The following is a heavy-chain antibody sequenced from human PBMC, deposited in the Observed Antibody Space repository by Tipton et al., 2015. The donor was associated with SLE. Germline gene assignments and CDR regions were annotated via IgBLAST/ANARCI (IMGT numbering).Heavy chain of an antibody. V-gene: IGHV1-8*01. D-gene: IGHD6-13*01. CDR1: GYTFASYD. CDR3: ATYSSSWPDAFDI. CDR2: VNPNSGNT. Sequence: QLVQSGAEVKKPGASVKVSCKASGYTFASYDINWVRQATGQGLEWMGWVNPNSGNTAYAQKFQGRVTMTRDTSISTAYMELSSLTSEDTAVYYCATYSSSWPDAFDIWGQVTMVTVSS. J-gene: IGHJ3*02.